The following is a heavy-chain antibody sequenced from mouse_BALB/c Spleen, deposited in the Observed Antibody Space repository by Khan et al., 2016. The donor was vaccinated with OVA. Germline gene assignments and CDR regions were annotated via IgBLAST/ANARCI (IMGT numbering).Heavy chain of an antibody. V-gene: IGHV2-6-1*01. CDR1: GFSLTNYG. Sequence: VQLQESGPALVAPSQSLSITCTISGFSLTNYGVHWVRQPPGKGLEWLVVIWSDGSTTYNSALKSRLSISKDNSKSQVFLKMNSLQTDDTAMYYCARKPYYHYYIMDYWGQGTSVTVSS. CDR2: IWSDGST. J-gene: IGHJ4*01. D-gene: IGHD2-10*01. CDR3: ARKPYYHYYIMDY.